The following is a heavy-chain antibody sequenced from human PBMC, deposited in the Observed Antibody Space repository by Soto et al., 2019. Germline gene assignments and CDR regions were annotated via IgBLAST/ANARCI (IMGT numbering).Heavy chain of an antibody. Sequence: ASVKVSCKASGYTFTSYYMHWVRQAPGQGLEWMGIINPSGGSTSYAQKFQGRVTMTRDTSTSTVYMELSSLRSEDTAVYYCARDGKLEPTAVGDFDYWGQGTLVTVSS. CDR3: ARDGKLEPTAVGDFDY. CDR1: GYTFTSYY. J-gene: IGHJ4*02. V-gene: IGHV1-46*01. CDR2: INPSGGST. D-gene: IGHD1-1*01.